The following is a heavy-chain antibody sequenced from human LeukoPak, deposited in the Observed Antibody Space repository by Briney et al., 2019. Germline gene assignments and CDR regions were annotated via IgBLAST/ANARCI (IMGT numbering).Heavy chain of an antibody. D-gene: IGHD3-9*01. CDR1: RFTFSSYA. CDR2: ISYDGSNK. J-gene: IGHJ4*02. V-gene: IGHV3-30-3*02. Sequence: GRSLRLSCAASRFTFSSYAMHWVRQAPGKGLEWVAVISYDGSNKYYADSVKGRFTISRDNSKNTLYLQMNSLRAEDTAVYYCAKKEDILTGYYFNDYWGQGTLVTVSS. CDR3: AKKEDILTGYYFNDY.